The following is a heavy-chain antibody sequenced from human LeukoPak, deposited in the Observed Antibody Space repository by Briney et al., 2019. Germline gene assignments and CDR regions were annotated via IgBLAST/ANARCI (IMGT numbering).Heavy chain of an antibody. CDR2: IYYSGST. Sequence: SETLSLTCTVSGGSISSSSYYWGWIRQPPGKGLEWIGNIYYSGSTYYNPSLKSRVTISVDTSKNQFSLKLSSVTAADTAIYYCARDFIVGATSDYWGQGTLVTVPS. D-gene: IGHD1-26*01. CDR1: GGSISSSSYY. J-gene: IGHJ4*02. V-gene: IGHV4-39*07. CDR3: ARDFIVGATSDY.